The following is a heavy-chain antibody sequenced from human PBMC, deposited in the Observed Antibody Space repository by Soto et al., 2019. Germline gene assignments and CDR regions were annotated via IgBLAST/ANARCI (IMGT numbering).Heavy chain of an antibody. CDR2: INHSGST. CDR1: GGSFSGYY. D-gene: IGHD3-10*01. V-gene: IGHV4-34*01. CDR3: ARGSRAPTGYGSGSYGNS. J-gene: IGHJ4*02. Sequence: PSETLSLTCAVYGGSFSGYYWSWIRQPPGKGLEWIGEINHSGSTNYNPSLKSRVTISVDTSKNQFSLKLSSVTAADTAVYYCARGSRAPTGYGSGSYGNSWGQGTLVTVSS.